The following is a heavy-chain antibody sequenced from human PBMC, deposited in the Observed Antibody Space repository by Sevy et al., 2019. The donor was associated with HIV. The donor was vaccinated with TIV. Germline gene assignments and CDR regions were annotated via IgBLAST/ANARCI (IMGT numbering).Heavy chain of an antibody. CDR3: ARETDNSARWLDP. CDR1: GFTFNFHG. Sequence: GGSLRLSCAASGFTFNFHGMHWVRQAPGKGLEWVAFIWHDGSNKYMADHVKGRFTISRDNSKNTLFLQMNSLTVEDAAVYYCARETDNSARWLDPWGQGTLVTVSS. J-gene: IGHJ5*02. CDR2: IWHDGSNK. D-gene: IGHD4-4*01. V-gene: IGHV3-30*02.